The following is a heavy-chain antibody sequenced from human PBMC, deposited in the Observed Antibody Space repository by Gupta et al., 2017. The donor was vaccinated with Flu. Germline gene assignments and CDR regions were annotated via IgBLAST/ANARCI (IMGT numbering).Heavy chain of an antibody. CDR1: GGSISSYY. J-gene: IGHJ4*02. Sequence: QVQLQESGPGLVKPSETLSLTCTVSGGSISSYYWSWIRQPPGKGLEWIGYIYYSGSTNYNPSLKSRVTISVDTSKNQFSLKLSSVTAADTAVYYCARHDPLDGSDYAFDYWGQGTLVTVSS. CDR2: IYYSGST. D-gene: IGHD3-10*01. V-gene: IGHV4-59*08. CDR3: ARHDPLDGSDYAFDY.